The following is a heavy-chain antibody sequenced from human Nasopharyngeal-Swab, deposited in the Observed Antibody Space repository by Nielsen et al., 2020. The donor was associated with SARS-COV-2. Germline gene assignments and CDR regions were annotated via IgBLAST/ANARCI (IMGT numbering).Heavy chain of an antibody. D-gene: IGHD5-24*01. CDR2: ISAYNGNT. CDR1: GYTFTSYG. Sequence: SVKVSCKASGYTFTSYGISWVRQAPGQGLVWMGWISAYNGNTNYAQKFQGWVTMTRDTSISTAYMELSRLRSDDTAVYYCARSVEMATRWYYYYGMDVWGQGTTVTVSS. V-gene: IGHV1-18*01. J-gene: IGHJ6*02. CDR3: ARSVEMATRWYYYYGMDV.